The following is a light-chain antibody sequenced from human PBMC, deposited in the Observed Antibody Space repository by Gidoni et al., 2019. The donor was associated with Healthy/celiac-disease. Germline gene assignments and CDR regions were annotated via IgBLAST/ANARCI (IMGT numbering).Light chain of an antibody. J-gene: IGKJ1*01. CDR3: QQSYSTPA. CDR2: AAS. Sequence: DIQMTQSPSSLSASVGDRVTITCRASQSISSYLNWYQQKPGKAPKLLIYAASSLQSGVPSRFRGSGYGTDFTLTISSLQPEDFATYYCQQSYSTPAFGQGTKVEIK. CDR1: QSISSY. V-gene: IGKV1-39*01.